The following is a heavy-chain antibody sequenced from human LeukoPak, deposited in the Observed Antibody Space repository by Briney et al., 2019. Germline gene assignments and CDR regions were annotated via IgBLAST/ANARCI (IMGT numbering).Heavy chain of an antibody. Sequence: GASVKVSCKVSGYTLTELSMHWVRQAPGKGLEWMGGFDPEDGETIYAQKFQGRVTMTEDTSTDTAYMELSSLRSEDTAVYYCANLAYCGGDCSRGYNWFDPWGQGTLVTVS. CDR3: ANLAYCGGDCSRGYNWFDP. V-gene: IGHV1-24*01. CDR1: GYTLTELS. D-gene: IGHD2-21*02. J-gene: IGHJ5*02. CDR2: FDPEDGET.